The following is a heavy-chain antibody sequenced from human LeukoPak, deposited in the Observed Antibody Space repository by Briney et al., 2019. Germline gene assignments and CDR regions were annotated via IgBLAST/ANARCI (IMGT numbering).Heavy chain of an antibody. CDR3: AREEAVAVDL. CDR1: GFTFSSYT. J-gene: IGHJ2*01. CDR2: ISSRSSYS. V-gene: IGHV3-21*01. Sequence: PGGSLRLSCAASGFTFSSYTMNWVRQAPGKGLEWVSSISSRSSYSYYADSVRGRFTISRDNAKNSLYLQMNSLRAEDTAVYYCAREEAVAVDLWGRGTLVTVSS. D-gene: IGHD6-19*01.